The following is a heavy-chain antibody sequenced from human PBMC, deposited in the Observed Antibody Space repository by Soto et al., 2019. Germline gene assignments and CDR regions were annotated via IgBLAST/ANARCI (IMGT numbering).Heavy chain of an antibody. CDR3: ARRGYSSSWYYYYYYGMDV. V-gene: IGHV1-8*01. J-gene: IGHJ6*02. CDR2: MNPNSGNT. CDR1: GYTFTSYD. D-gene: IGHD6-13*01. Sequence: QVQLVQSGAEVKKPGASVKVSCKASGYTFTSYDINWGRQATGQGLEWMGWMNPNSGNTGYAQKFKGRVTMTRNTSISTAYMELSSMRSEDTAVYYCARRGYSSSWYYYYYYGMDVGGQGTTVTVSS.